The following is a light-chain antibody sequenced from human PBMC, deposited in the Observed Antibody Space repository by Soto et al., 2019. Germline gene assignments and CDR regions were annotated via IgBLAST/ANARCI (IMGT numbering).Light chain of an antibody. Sequence: DIHMTQSPSSVSASVGDRVTITCRSMQCITSLLVCDQQKPGXXXXXXXXXXXSLQSGVPSRFSGSGSGTEFTLTISSLQPDDSATYYCQQYNSYSPTFGQGTKVDIK. CDR2: XXX. V-gene: IGKV1D-16*02. CDR3: QQYNSYSPT. CDR1: QCITSL. J-gene: IGKJ1*01.